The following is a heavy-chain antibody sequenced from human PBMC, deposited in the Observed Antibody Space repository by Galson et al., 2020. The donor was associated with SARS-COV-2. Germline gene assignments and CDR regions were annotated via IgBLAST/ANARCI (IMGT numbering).Heavy chain of an antibody. J-gene: IGHJ4*02. CDR1: GGSISDTFYW. V-gene: IGHV4-4*02. CDR2: IFQTGST. Sequence: SETLSLTCAVSGGSISDTFYWWSWVRQPPGKGLEWIGEIFQTGSTNYSPSLKSRVSMSIDMSENQFSLKLTSVTAADTAVYYCATGVGWASCSSTRGQYYDYWGPGAPVTVSS. D-gene: IGHD2-2*01. CDR3: ATGVGWASCSSTRGQYYDY.